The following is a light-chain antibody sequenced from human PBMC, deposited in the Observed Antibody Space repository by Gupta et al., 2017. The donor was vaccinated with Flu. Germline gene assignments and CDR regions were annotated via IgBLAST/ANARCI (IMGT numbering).Light chain of an antibody. J-gene: IGKJ2*01. CDR2: KAS. V-gene: IGKV1-5*03. Sequence: TLSASVGDRVTITCRASQSISSWLAWYQQKPGKAPKLLIYKASSLESGVPSRFSGSGSGTEFTLTISSLQPDDFATYYCQQYNSYPYTFGQGTKLEIK. CDR1: QSISSW. CDR3: QQYNSYPYT.